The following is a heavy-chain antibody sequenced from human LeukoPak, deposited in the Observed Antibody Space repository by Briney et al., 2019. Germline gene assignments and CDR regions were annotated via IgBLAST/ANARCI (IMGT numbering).Heavy chain of an antibody. CDR3: ARAPLGELLGRTYYYYGMDV. Sequence: SETLSLTCTVSGGSISSYYWSWIRQPPGKGLEWIGYIYYSGSTNYNPYLKRRGTISVHTSKHHFSLKVSSVTAADTAVYYCARAPLGELLGRTYYYYGMDVWGQGTTVTVSS. CDR2: IYYSGST. V-gene: IGHV4-59*01. J-gene: IGHJ6*02. CDR1: GGSISSYY. D-gene: IGHD3-10*01.